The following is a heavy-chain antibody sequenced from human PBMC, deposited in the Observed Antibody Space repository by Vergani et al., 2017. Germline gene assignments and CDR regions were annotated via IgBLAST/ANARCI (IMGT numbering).Heavy chain of an antibody. CDR3: ARGDYGILTGYRY. CDR1: GYTFSTYY. Sequence: QVQVVQSGAEVKKSGASVKVSCKTSGYTFSTYYMHWVRQAPGQGLEWMGIINPSGGHTNYAQKFQGRVTMTRDTSTSTVYMELSSLSSEDTAIYYCARGDYGILTGYRYWGQGTLVTVSA. D-gene: IGHD3-9*01. CDR2: INPSGGHT. V-gene: IGHV1-46*03. J-gene: IGHJ4*02.